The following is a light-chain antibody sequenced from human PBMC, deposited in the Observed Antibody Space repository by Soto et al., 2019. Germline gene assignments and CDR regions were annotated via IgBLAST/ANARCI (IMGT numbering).Light chain of an antibody. CDR1: QTISRW. CDR2: DAS. V-gene: IGKV1-5*01. J-gene: IGKJ5*01. CDR3: HSRA. Sequence: PSTLSASAGDGVTVPCRASQTISRWLAWYQQKPGRAPKLLIYDASTLESGVPSRFSGSGSETEFTLTISRLQPDEFAPYSCHSRAFGQGTRLEIK.